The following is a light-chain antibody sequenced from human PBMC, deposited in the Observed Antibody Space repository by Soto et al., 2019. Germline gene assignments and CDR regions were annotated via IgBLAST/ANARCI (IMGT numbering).Light chain of an antibody. V-gene: IGLV2-14*01. CDR1: SSDVGGFNY. CDR3: SSFTSSITYV. CDR2: EVS. J-gene: IGLJ1*01. Sequence: QSALARPASVSGSPGQSITSSCTGTSSDVGGFNYVSWYQQQPGRAPKLILYEVSNRPSGVAHRFTGSKSGNTASLTISGLQAEDEADYYCSSFTSSITYVFGTGTKVTVL.